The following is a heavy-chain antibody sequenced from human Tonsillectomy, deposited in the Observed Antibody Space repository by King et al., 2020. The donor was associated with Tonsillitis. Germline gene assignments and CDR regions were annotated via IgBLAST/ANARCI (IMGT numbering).Heavy chain of an antibody. V-gene: IGHV3-53*04. D-gene: IGHD1-26*01. CDR2: IYNGGST. CDR1: GFTVSNNY. CDR3: ASGASYYYNGMDV. J-gene: IGHJ6*02. Sequence: VQLVESGGGLVQPGGSLRLSCAASGFTVSNNYMSWVRQAPGKGLEWVSVIYNGGSTYYADSVKGRFTISRHNSKNTLYLQMNSLRAEDTAVDYCASGASYYYNGMDVWGQGTTVTVSS.